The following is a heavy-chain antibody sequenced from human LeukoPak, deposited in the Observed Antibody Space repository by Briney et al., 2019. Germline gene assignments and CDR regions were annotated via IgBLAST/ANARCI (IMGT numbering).Heavy chain of an antibody. Sequence: GGSLRLSCAASAFTFSSYSMNWVRQAPGKGLEWVSSISSSSSYIYYADSVKGRFTISRDNAKNSLYLQMNSLRAEDTAVYYCARVGPWVNPDYYYYMDVWGKGTTVTVSS. CDR1: AFTFSSYS. V-gene: IGHV3-21*01. CDR3: ARVGPWVNPDYYYYMDV. D-gene: IGHD1-14*01. J-gene: IGHJ6*03. CDR2: ISSSSSYI.